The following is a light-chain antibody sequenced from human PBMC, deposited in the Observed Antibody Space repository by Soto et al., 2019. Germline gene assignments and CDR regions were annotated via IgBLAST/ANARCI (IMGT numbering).Light chain of an antibody. CDR1: SSDVGGYNY. J-gene: IGLJ1*01. CDR3: CSYAGSYNYV. CDR2: DVS. V-gene: IGLV2-11*01. Sequence: QSALTQPRSASGSPGQSVTISCTGTSSDVGGYNYVSWYQQHPGKAPKLMIYDVSKRPSGVPDRFSGSKSGNTASLTISGLQAEDEADYYCCSYAGSYNYVFGTGTKLTVL.